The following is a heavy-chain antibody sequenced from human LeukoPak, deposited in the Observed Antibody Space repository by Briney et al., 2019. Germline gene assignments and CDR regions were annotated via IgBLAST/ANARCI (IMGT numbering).Heavy chain of an antibody. CDR2: IYTSGST. V-gene: IGHV4-4*07. CDR3: AREGTEVGTTDAFDI. Sequence: SETLSLTCTVSGGSISSYYWSWIRQPAGKGLEWIGRIYTSGSTNYNPSLKSRVTMSVDTSKNQFSLKLSSVTAADTAVYYCAREGTEVGTTDAFDIWGQGTMVTVSS. D-gene: IGHD1-7*01. J-gene: IGHJ3*02. CDR1: GGSISSYY.